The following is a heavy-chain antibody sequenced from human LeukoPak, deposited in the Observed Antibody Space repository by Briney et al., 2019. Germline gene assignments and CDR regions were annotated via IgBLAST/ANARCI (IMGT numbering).Heavy chain of an antibody. V-gene: IGHV3-49*03. D-gene: IGHD2-15*01. Sequence: PGGSLRLSCAASGFTFSNAWMSWFRQAPGKGLEWVGFIRSKAYGGTTEYAASVKGRFTISRDDSKSIAYLQMNSLKTEDTAVYYCTRDLVVVVGVDYWGQGALVTVSS. CDR3: TRDLVVVVGVDY. CDR2: IRSKAYGGTT. J-gene: IGHJ4*02. CDR1: GFTFSNAW.